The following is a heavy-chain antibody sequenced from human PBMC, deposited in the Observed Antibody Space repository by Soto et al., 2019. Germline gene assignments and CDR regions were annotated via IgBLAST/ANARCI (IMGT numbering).Heavy chain of an antibody. CDR2: IDPSDSYT. J-gene: IGHJ6*02. CDR3: ARLAMATRRGYYGMDV. CDR1: GYSFTSYW. Sequence: ESLRISCKGSGYSFTSYWISWVRQMPGKGLEWMGRIDPSDSYTNYSPSFQGHVTISADKSISTAYLQWSSLKASDTAMYYCARLAMATRRGYYGMDVWGQGTTVTVSS. V-gene: IGHV5-10-1*01. D-gene: IGHD5-12*01.